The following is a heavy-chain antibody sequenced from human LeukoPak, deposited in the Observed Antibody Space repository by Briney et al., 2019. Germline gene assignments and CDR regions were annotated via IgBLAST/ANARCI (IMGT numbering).Heavy chain of an antibody. CDR3: VRDPRVGGYPEGVFDI. CDR2: ISSSSSYM. Sequence: PGGSLRLSCAASGFTFSTYSMNWVRQAPGKGLEWVSSISSSSSYMYYTDSVKGRFTISRDNAKNSLYLQMNSLRAEDTAVYYCVRDPRVGGYPEGVFDIWGQGTMVTVSS. V-gene: IGHV3-21*01. CDR1: GFTFSTYS. J-gene: IGHJ3*02. D-gene: IGHD1-26*01.